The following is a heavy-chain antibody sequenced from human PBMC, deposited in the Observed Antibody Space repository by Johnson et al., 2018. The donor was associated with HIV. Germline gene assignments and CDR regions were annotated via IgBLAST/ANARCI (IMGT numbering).Heavy chain of an antibody. CDR3: AKEQLLRAFDI. J-gene: IGHJ3*02. Sequence: QMLLVESGGGVVQPGRSLRLSCAASGFTFSSYGMHWVRQAPGKGLEWVAVISYDGSNKYYADSVKGRFNISRDNSKNTLYLQMNSLRAEDTAVYYCAKEQLLRAFDIWGQGTMVTVSS. V-gene: IGHV3-33*05. D-gene: IGHD2-15*01. CDR1: GFTFSSYG. CDR2: ISYDGSNK.